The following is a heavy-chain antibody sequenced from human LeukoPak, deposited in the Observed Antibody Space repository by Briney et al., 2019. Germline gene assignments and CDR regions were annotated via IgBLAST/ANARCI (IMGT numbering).Heavy chain of an antibody. J-gene: IGHJ4*02. CDR2: ISSSGSTI. CDR3: ARDDYGGYSHDY. CDR1: GFTFSSYE. Sequence: GGSLRLSCAASGFTFSSYEMNWVRQAPGKGLEWVSYISSSGSTIYYADSVKGRFTISRDNAKNSLYLQMNSLTVEDTAMYYCARDDYGGYSHDYWGQGTLVTVSS. D-gene: IGHD4-23*01. V-gene: IGHV3-48*03.